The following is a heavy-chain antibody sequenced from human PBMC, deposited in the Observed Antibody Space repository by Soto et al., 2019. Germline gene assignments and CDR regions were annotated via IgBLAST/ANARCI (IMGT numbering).Heavy chain of an antibody. J-gene: IGHJ4*02. CDR3: GRGRAPGTSGDY. CDR1: GNIFTDHY. D-gene: IGHD6-25*01. Sequence: ASGNVSCKASGNIFTDHYMHWVRQAPGQGLEWLGWINPDGGRTHFAQKFKGRVTMTWDTSSNTGYMLLGDLTSDDTALYFCGRGRAPGTSGDYCGQGTPVTVSS. CDR2: INPDGGRT. V-gene: IGHV1-2*02.